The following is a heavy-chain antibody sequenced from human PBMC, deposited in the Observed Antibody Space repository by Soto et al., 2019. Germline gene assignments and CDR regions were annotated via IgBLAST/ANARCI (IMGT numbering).Heavy chain of an antibody. CDR3: ARFHGGQLLSRYYYGMDV. CDR2: ISYYGSNK. CDR1: GFTFSSYA. D-gene: IGHD2-2*01. J-gene: IGHJ6*02. V-gene: IGHV3-30-3*01. Sequence: GSLSLCCAASGFTFSSYAIPWVRQAPGKGLEWVAVISYYGSNKYYADSVKGRFTISRDNSKNTLYLQMKSLRAEDTAVYYCARFHGGQLLSRYYYGMDVWGQGTTVTVSS.